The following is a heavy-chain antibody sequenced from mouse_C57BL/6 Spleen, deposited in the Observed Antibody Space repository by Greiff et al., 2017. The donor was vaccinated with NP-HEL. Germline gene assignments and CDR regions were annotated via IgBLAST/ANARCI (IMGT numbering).Heavy chain of an antibody. V-gene: IGHV1-52*01. D-gene: IGHD1-1*01. CDR2: IDPSDSET. Sequence: VQLQQSGAELVRPGSSVKLSCKASGYTFTSYWMHWVKQRPIQGLEWIGNIDPSDSETHYNQKFKDKATLTVDKSSSTAYMQLSSLTSEDSAVYYCARGYYGSSTPDYWGQSTTLTVSA. CDR1: GYTFTSYW. CDR3: ARGYYGSSTPDY. J-gene: IGHJ2*01.